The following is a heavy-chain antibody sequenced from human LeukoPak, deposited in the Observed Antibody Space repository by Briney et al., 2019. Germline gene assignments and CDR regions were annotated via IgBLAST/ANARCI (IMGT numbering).Heavy chain of an antibody. V-gene: IGHV4-59*08. J-gene: IGHJ4*02. CDR2: IYYSGST. D-gene: IGHD3-9*01. CDR1: GGSISSYY. CDR3: AGTYYDILTGLAPFDY. Sequence: SETLSLTCTVSGGSISSYYWSWIRQPPGKGLEWIGYIYYSGSTNYNPSLKSRVTISVDTSKNQFPLKLSSVTAADTAVYYCAGTYYDILTGLAPFDYWGQGTLVTVSS.